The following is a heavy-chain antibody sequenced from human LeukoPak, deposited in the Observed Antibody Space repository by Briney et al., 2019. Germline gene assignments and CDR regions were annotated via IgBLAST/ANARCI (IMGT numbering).Heavy chain of an antibody. CDR1: GFTFSNFW. CDR3: ARETPYGSLTFDY. CDR2: THGSEK. Sequence: GGSLRLSCAASGFTFSNFWMSWVRQAPGKGLEWVANTHGSEKYYVDSVRGRYTISRDNAKNSLYLQMNSLRAEDTAVYYCARETPYGSLTFDYWGQGTLVTVSS. J-gene: IGHJ4*02. D-gene: IGHD3-10*01. V-gene: IGHV3-7*03.